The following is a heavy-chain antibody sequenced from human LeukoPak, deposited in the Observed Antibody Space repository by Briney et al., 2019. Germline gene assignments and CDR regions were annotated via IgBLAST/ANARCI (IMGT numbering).Heavy chain of an antibody. J-gene: IGHJ4*02. D-gene: IGHD1-1*01. V-gene: IGHV2-5*02. CDR2: IYCDDDN. Sequence: SGPTLVKPPQTLTLTCTFSGFSLSTSGVGVGWIRQPPGKALEWLALIYCDDDNRYSPSLKSRPTITKDTSKNQVVLTMTNMDPVDTATYYCAHVNWNDDFDYWGQGTLVTVSS. CDR3: AHVNWNDDFDY. CDR1: GFSLSTSGVG.